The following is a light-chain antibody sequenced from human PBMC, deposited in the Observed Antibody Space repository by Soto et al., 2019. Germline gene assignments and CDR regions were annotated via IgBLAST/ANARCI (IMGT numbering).Light chain of an antibody. V-gene: IGLV2-23*01. CDR1: SSDVGSYNL. CDR3: CSYAGSSTYV. Sequence: QSALTQRASVSGSPGQSITISCTGTSSDVGSYNLVSWYQQHPGKAPKLMIYEGSKRPSGVSNRFSGSKSGNTASLTISGLQAEDEADYYCCSYAGSSTYVFGTATKVTVL. J-gene: IGLJ1*01. CDR2: EGS.